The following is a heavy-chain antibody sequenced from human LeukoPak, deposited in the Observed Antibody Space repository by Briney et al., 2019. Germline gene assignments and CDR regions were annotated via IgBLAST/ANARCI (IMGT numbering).Heavy chain of an antibody. CDR1: GGSISSGDYY. CDR2: IYYSATT. CDR3: ARYGGNAHDY. Sequence: SETLSLTCTVSGGSISSGDYYWSWIRQHPGKGLEWIGHIYYSATTYYNPSLKSPVSISVDTSKNQFSLRLSSVTAADTAVYYCARYGGNAHDYWGQGTLVTVSS. V-gene: IGHV4-31*01. D-gene: IGHD4-23*01. J-gene: IGHJ4*02.